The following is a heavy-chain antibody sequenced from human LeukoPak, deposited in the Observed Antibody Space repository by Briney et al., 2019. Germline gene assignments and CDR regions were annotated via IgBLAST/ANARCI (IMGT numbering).Heavy chain of an antibody. CDR3: ARGGGWTPNYYYGMDV. V-gene: IGHV4-59*01. CDR2: IYYSGST. CDR1: GGSISSYY. J-gene: IGHJ6*02. Sequence: PSETLSLTCTVSGGSISSYYWSWIRQPPGKGLEWIGYIYYSGSTNYNPSLKSRVTISVDTSKNQFSLKLNSVTAADTAVYYCARGGGWTPNYYYGMDVWGQGTAVTVSS. D-gene: IGHD6-19*01.